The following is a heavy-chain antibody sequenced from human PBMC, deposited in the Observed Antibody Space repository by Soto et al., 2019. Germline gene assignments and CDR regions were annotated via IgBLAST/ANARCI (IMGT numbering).Heavy chain of an antibody. V-gene: IGHV1-69*01. D-gene: IGHD2-2*01. J-gene: IGHJ6*02. Sequence: QVQLVQSGAELKKPGSSVNGSGKASGCTLSSYAISWVRQAHGHGLEWMGGIIPIFGTANYAQEFQGRVTITADEYTSSGYPELSSRRSADTSVYYCARCVNSCDLYYYYGMDVWGRVTTFTVSS. CDR2: IIPIFGTA. CDR3: ARCVNSCDLYYYYGMDV. CDR1: GCTLSSYA.